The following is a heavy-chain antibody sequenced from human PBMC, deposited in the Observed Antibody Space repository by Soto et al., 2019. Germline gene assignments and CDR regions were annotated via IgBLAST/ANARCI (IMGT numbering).Heavy chain of an antibody. D-gene: IGHD1-26*01. CDR2: ISYDGSNK. CDR1: GFTFSSYA. CDR3: ARESRSGSYYDY. V-gene: IGHV3-30-3*01. Sequence: PGGSLRLSCAASGFTFSSYAMHWVRQAPGKGLEWVAVISYDGSNKYYADSVKGRFTISRDNSKNTLYLQMNSLRAEDTAVYYGARESRSGSYYDYWGQGTMVTVS. J-gene: IGHJ4*02.